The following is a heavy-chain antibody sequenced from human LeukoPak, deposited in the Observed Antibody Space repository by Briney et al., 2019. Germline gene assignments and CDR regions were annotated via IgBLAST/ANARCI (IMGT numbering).Heavy chain of an antibody. Sequence: GGSLRLSCAASGFTFSSYGMHWVRQAPGKGLVWVAVIWYDGSNKYYADSVKGRFTISRDNSKNTLYLQMNSLRAEDTAVYYCASGIRSTAARWGQGTLVTVSS. D-gene: IGHD6-6*01. CDR3: ASGIRSTAAR. J-gene: IGHJ4*02. V-gene: IGHV3-33*01. CDR1: GFTFSSYG. CDR2: IWYDGSNK.